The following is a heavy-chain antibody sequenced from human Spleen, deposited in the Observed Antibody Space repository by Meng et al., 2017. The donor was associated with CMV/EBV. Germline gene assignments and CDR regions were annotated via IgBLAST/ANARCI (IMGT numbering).Heavy chain of an antibody. D-gene: IGHD6-13*01. Sequence: GESLKISCAASGFIFRNYTMNWVRQAPGKGLEWVSSISSRGSYMYYADSAKGRFTISRDNAKNSLYLQMNSLGADDTAVYYCAREIPIAAAGFDHWGQGTLVTVSS. CDR1: GFIFRNYT. J-gene: IGHJ4*02. CDR2: ISSRGSYM. CDR3: AREIPIAAAGFDH. V-gene: IGHV3-21*01.